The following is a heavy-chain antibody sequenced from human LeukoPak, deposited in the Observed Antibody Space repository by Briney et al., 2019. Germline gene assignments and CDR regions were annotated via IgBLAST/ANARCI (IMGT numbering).Heavy chain of an antibody. CDR2: IYYTGSR. Sequence: SETLSLTCVVSGASISSSDWGSWGRQSPGKGLEGIGEIYYTGSRNYNPSLKSRVAMSVDTSKNQFSLELTSVTAADTAEYYCARAVHPQRVPVKHAYGLDVWGQGTTVTVSS. D-gene: IGHD2-8*02. CDR1: GASISSSDW. J-gene: IGHJ6*02. CDR3: ARAVHPQRVPVKHAYGLDV. V-gene: IGHV4-4*02.